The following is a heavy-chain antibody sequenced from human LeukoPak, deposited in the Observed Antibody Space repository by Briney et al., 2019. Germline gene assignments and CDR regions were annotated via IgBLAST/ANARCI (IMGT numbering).Heavy chain of an antibody. CDR1: GYTFTGYY. J-gene: IGHJ3*02. V-gene: IGHV1-2*02. Sequence: ASVKVSCKASGYTFTGYYMHWVRQAPGQGLEWMGWINPNSGGTNYAQKFQGRVTMTRDTSISTAYMELSRLRSDDTAVYYCARVPSPLDAFDIWGQGTMVTVSS. CDR3: ARVPSPLDAFDI. CDR2: INPNSGGT.